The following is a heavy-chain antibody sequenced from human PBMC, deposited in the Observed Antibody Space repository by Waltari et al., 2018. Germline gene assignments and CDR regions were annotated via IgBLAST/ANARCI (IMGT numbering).Heavy chain of an antibody. V-gene: IGHV1-18*01. Sequence: QLVQSGAEVKKPGASVKVSCKASGYIFSNYGITWVRKAPGQGLEGMGWIYPYNGNTKYEQNLQGRVTMNTDTSTTTAYMEIRSLRSDDTAIYYCARDDVDSSNFGGFWGQGTLVTVSS. CDR2: IYPYNGNT. J-gene: IGHJ4*02. CDR3: ARDDVDSSNFGGF. CDR1: GYIFSNYG. D-gene: IGHD6-13*01.